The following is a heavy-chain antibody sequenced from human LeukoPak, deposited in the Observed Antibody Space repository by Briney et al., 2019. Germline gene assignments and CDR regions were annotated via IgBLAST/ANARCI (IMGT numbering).Heavy chain of an antibody. J-gene: IGHJ3*02. CDR1: GFSFNTYS. CDR2: IASDGSHT. V-gene: IGHV3-30-3*01. Sequence: GGSLRLSCAASGFSFNTYSMNWVRQAPGKGLEWVADIASDGSHTFYVESVKGRFTISRDNSKNTLYLQMNSLRAEDTAVYFCARERQDTILHSGAFDIWGQGTMVTVSS. CDR3: ARERQDTILHSGAFDI. D-gene: IGHD2-21*01.